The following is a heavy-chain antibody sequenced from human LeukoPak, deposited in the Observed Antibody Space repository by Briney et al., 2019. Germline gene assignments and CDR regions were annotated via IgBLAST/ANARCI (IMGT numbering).Heavy chain of an antibody. V-gene: IGHV3-30*18. Sequence: GRSLRLSCAASGFTFSSYGVHWVRQAPGKGLEWVAVISYDGSNKYYADSVKGRFTISRDNSKNTLYLQMNSLRAEDTAVYYCAKEHYYDSSGYYPSFDYWGQGTLVTVSS. CDR3: AKEHYYDSSGYYPSFDY. CDR1: GFTFSSYG. J-gene: IGHJ4*02. CDR2: ISYDGSNK. D-gene: IGHD3-22*01.